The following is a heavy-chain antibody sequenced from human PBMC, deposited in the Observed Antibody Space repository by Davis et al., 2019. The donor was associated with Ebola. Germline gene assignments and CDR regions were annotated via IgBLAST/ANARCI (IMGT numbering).Heavy chain of an antibody. D-gene: IGHD6-6*01. Sequence: AASVKVSCKASGYTFTSYGISWVRQAPGQGLEWMGWISAYNGNTNYAQKLQGRVTMTTDTSTSTAYMELRSLRSEGTAVYYCATPYSSSSGYYYYYYGMDVWGQGTTVTVSS. CDR1: GYTFTSYG. CDR3: ATPYSSSSGYYYYYYGMDV. V-gene: IGHV1-18*01. J-gene: IGHJ6*02. CDR2: ISAYNGNT.